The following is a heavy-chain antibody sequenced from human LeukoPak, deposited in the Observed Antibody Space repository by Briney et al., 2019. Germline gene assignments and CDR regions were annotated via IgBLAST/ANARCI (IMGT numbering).Heavy chain of an antibody. D-gene: IGHD6-13*01. CDR3: AREGRQQLPLDV. CDR2: VIPIFGTA. V-gene: IGHV1-69*13. CDR1: GGTFSSYA. Sequence: ASVKVSCKASGGTFSSYAISWVRQAPGQGLEWMGGVIPIFGTANYAQKFQGRVTITADESTSTAYMELSSLRSEDTAVYYCAREGRQQLPLDVWGQGTTVTVSS. J-gene: IGHJ6*02.